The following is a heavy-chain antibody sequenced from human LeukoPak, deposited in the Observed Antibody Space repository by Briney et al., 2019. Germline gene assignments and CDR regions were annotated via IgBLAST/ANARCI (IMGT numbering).Heavy chain of an antibody. D-gene: IGHD6-19*01. J-gene: IGHJ4*02. CDR2: INSDGSNT. V-gene: IGHV3-74*01. CDR1: GFTFSSYW. Sequence: PGGSLRLSCAASGFTFSSYWMHWVRQAPGKGLVWVSRINSDGSNTNYADSVKGRFTISRDNAKNTMYLQMNSLRAEDTAVYYCARVAVAGPRNDYSGQGTLVTVSS. CDR3: ARVAVAGPRNDY.